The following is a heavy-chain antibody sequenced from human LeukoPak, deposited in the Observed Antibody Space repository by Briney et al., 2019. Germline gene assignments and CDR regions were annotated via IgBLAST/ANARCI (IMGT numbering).Heavy chain of an antibody. D-gene: IGHD2-2*01. J-gene: IGHJ4*02. CDR3: ARQYCSSTSCYRNFDY. CDR2: INTSGST. CDR1: GGSVSDYY. V-gene: IGHV4-4*07. Sequence: PSETLSLTCTVSGGSVSDYYWSWIRQPAGKGLQWIGRINTSGSTNYNPSLKSRVTMSEDMSRNQFFLKVSSVTAADTAVYYCARQYCSSTSCYRNFDYWGQGTLVTVSS.